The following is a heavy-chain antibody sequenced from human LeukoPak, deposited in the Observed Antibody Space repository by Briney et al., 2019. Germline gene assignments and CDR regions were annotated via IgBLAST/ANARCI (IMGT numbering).Heavy chain of an antibody. J-gene: IGHJ3*02. Sequence: SETLSLTCTVSGGSISSYYWTWIRQPPGKGLEWIGYIYYSGSTNYNPSLKSRVTISVDTSKNQFSLALSSVTAADTAVYYCARGRSGSWYDAFDIWGQGTMVSVSS. CDR2: IYYSGST. CDR1: GGSISSYY. CDR3: ARGRSGSWYDAFDI. D-gene: IGHD6-13*01. V-gene: IGHV4-59*01.